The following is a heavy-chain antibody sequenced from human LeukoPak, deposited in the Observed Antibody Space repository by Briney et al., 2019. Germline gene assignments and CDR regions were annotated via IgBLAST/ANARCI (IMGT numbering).Heavy chain of an antibody. Sequence: GGSLRLSCAASGFTFSSYGMHWVRQAPGKGLEWVAVILSDGSKEFYTDSVKGRFTISRDNSKNTLYLQMNSLRAEDTAVYYCARSSSGYYYTLIDYWGQGPLVTVSS. CDR1: GFTFSSYG. CDR2: ILSDGSKE. J-gene: IGHJ4*02. CDR3: ARSSSGYYYTLIDY. V-gene: IGHV3-33*01. D-gene: IGHD3-22*01.